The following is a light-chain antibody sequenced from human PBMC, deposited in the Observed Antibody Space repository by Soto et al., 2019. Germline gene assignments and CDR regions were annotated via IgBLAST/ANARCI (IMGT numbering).Light chain of an antibody. CDR2: ATS. V-gene: IGKV3-20*01. CDR3: YQYYSSPHP. CDR1: QTISRDD. J-gene: IGKJ3*01. Sequence: EIVLTQSPGTLSLSPGETATLSCRTSQTISRDDLAWYQQRPGQAPRLLVSATSRRATGIPDRFNGYGSGTDFTLTISSLEPEDFGVYYCYQYYSSPHPFGPGTRVDIK.